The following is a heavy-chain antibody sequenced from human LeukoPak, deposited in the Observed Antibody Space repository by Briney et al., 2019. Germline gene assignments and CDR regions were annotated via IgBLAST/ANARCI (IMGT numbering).Heavy chain of an antibody. Sequence: GTSVKVSCKASGFTFPNSAMQWVRQARGQRLEWIGWIVLGAGNTVYSHKFHDRVTITRDISTNTAYVELDNLGSEDTAVYYCAAQRGASLHDFWSTRLFDPWGQGTLVTVSS. CDR3: AAQRGASLHDFWSTRLFDP. J-gene: IGHJ5*02. CDR1: GFTFPNSA. CDR2: IVLGAGNT. D-gene: IGHD3-3*01. V-gene: IGHV1-58*02.